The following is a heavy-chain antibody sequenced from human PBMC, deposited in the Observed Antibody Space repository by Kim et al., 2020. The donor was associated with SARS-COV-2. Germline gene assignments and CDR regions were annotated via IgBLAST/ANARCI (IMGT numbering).Heavy chain of an antibody. J-gene: IGHJ4*02. V-gene: IGHV4-4*06. D-gene: IGHD3-10*01. CDR3: ARGGANYYGSGIEG. Sequence: NPTLKSRVTMSVDTSKNQYSLKLSSVTAADTAVYYCARGGANYYGSGIEGWGQGTLVTVSS.